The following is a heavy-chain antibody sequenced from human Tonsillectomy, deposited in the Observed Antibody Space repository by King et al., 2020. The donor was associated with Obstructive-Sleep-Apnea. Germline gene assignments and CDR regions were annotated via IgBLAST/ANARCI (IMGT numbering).Heavy chain of an antibody. CDR3: AKDNRGGSAAPWD. J-gene: IGHJ4*02. Sequence: QLVQSGGGVVQPGRSLRLSCAASGFTFSSYGMHWVRQAPGKGLEWVAVIWYDGSNKYYADSVKGRFTISRDNSKNTLYLQMNSLRAEDTAVYYCAKDNRGGSAAPWDWGQGTLVTVSS. D-gene: IGHD2-15*01. CDR2: IWYDGSNK. V-gene: IGHV3-33*06. CDR1: GFTFSSYG.